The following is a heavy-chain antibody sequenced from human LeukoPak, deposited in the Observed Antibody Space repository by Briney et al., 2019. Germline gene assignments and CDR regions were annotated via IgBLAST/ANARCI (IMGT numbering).Heavy chain of an antibody. Sequence: GGSLRLSCAASGFTFSSYSMNWVRQAPGKGLEWVAFIRYDGTNNNYGDSVKGRFTISRDNSKNTLYLQMNNLRVEDTAVYYCAKGGGASGFWTTKSAFDIWGQGTRVTVST. CDR3: AKGGGASGFWTTKSAFDI. J-gene: IGHJ3*02. CDR1: GFTFSSYS. D-gene: IGHD3/OR15-3a*01. CDR2: IRYDGTNN. V-gene: IGHV3-30*02.